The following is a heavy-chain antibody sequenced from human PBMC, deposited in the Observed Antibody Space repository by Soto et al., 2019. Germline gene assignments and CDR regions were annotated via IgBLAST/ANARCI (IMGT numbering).Heavy chain of an antibody. CDR2: IYYSGGT. D-gene: IGHD3-9*01. V-gene: IGHV4-59*08. J-gene: IGHJ3*02. CDR1: GGSISSYY. CDR3: ARHASFYDILTGYWGRGAFDI. Sequence: SETLSLTCTVSGGSISSYYWSWIRQPPGKGLEWIGYIYYSGGTNYNPSLKSRVTISVDTSKNQFSLKLSSVTAADTAVYYCARHASFYDILTGYWGRGAFDIWGQGTMVTVSS.